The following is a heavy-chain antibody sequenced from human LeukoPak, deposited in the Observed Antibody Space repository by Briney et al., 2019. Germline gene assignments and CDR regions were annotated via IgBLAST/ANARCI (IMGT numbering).Heavy chain of an antibody. J-gene: IGHJ4*02. CDR2: INAYNGNT. CDR1: GYTFTGYY. D-gene: IGHD2-2*01. Sequence: ASVKVSCKASGYTFTGYYMHWVRQAPGQGLEWMGWINAYNGNTVYAQMFEGRVTLITDTSTTTAYMELTNLRSDDTAIYYCARAGYCSGAACYAEGIDYWGRGTLVTVSS. CDR3: ARAGYCSGAACYAEGIDY. V-gene: IGHV1-18*04.